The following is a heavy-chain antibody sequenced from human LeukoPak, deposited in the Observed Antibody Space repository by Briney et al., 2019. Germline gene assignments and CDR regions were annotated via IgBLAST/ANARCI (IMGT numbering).Heavy chain of an antibody. V-gene: IGHV1-69*05. CDR2: IMPLFGTA. CDR1: GGTFNNSA. CDR3: AKDVHGDYGSGWFDP. D-gene: IGHD4-17*01. Sequence: SVKVSCKTSGGTFNNSAISWVRQAPGQGLEWLGGIMPLFGTAGYAQKFQGRVTITKDESTRTVYLELTSLTSDDTAVYYCAKDVHGDYGSGWFDPWGQGTLVSVSS. J-gene: IGHJ5*02.